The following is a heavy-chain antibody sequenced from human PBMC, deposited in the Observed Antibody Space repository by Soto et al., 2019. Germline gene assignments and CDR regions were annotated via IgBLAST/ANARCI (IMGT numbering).Heavy chain of an antibody. V-gene: IGHV1-18*01. Sequence: QVQLVQSGAEVKKPGASVKVSCKASGYTFTSYGISWVRQAPGQGLEWMGWISAYNGNTNYAQKLQGRVTMTTDTSTITAYMALRSLRSDDTAVYYCARDPKYGDYGAEYFQHWGQGTLVTVSS. CDR3: ARDPKYGDYGAEYFQH. J-gene: IGHJ1*01. CDR2: ISAYNGNT. CDR1: GYTFTSYG. D-gene: IGHD4-17*01.